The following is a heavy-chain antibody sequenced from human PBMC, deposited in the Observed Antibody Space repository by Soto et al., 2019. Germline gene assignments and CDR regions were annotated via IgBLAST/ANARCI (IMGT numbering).Heavy chain of an antibody. CDR1: GGSITSSSHF. V-gene: IGHV4-39*01. CDR2: IYFTGNT. CDR3: AGQTFTIAAASYGRSNWFDP. Sequence: SETVSLTCSASGGSITSSSHFWGWVRQPPGKGLEWIGTIYFTGNTYYTPSLKSRLTMSIDTSKNEFSLRLNSVTAADTDVYYCAGQTFTIAAASYGRSNWFDPWGPGTLVTVSS. D-gene: IGHD6-25*01. J-gene: IGHJ5*02.